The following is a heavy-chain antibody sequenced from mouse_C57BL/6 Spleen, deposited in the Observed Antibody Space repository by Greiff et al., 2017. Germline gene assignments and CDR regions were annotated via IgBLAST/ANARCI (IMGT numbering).Heavy chain of an antibody. J-gene: IGHJ4*01. CDR2: ISSGSSTI. CDR3: ARGWLRGAMDY. CDR1: GFTFSDYG. Sequence: EVKLVESGGGLVKPGGSLKLSCAASGFTFSDYGMHWVRQAPEKGLEWVAYISSGSSTIYYADTVKGRFTISRDNAKNTLFLQMTSLRSEDTAMYYCARGWLRGAMDYWGQGTSVTVSS. D-gene: IGHD2-2*01. V-gene: IGHV5-17*01.